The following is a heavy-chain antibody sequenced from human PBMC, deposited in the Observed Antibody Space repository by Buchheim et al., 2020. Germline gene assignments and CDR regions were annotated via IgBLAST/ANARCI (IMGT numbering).Heavy chain of an antibody. Sequence: QVQLQQWGAGLLKPSETLSLTCAVYGGSFSGYYWSWIRQPPGKGLEWIGEINHSGSTNYNPSLKSRVTISVDTSKNKFSLKLSSVTAADTAVYYCASGRSRYGDYNYYYYYGMDVWGQGTT. CDR1: GGSFSGYY. D-gene: IGHD4-17*01. CDR3: ASGRSRYGDYNYYYYYGMDV. V-gene: IGHV4-34*01. CDR2: INHSGST. J-gene: IGHJ6*02.